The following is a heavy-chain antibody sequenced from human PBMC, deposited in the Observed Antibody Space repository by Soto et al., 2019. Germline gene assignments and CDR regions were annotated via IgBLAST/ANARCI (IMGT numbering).Heavy chain of an antibody. CDR1: GSMFSNYA. D-gene: IGHD5-18*01. CDR3: AKWDTHGIIHPTVGGNYYYYDMDV. Sequence: GCLRRAGSASGSMFSNYAMGWVRQAPGRGLEWVSAITGSGGGTYYADSVKGRVTVSRDNSKNTLYLQMHSLRAEDTAIFFCAKWDTHGIIHPTVGGNYYYYDMDVWGQGTRVTVYS. V-gene: IGHV3-23*01. J-gene: IGHJ6*02. CDR2: ITGSGGGT.